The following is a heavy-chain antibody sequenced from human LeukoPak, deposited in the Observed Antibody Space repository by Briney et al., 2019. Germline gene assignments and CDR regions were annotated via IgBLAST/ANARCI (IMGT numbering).Heavy chain of an antibody. Sequence: GSLRLSCAASGFTFTTYGMHWVRQAPGTGLEWVAVISYDGSHEYYVDSVRGRFTISRDNSKNTLYLQMDSLTPEDTAMYYCAIGPHKHLRPSSSAWDGGDYWGQGTLVTVSS. CDR3: AIGPHKHLRPSSSAWDGGDY. D-gene: IGHD6-19*01. CDR2: ISYDGSHE. J-gene: IGHJ4*02. CDR1: GFTFTTYG. V-gene: IGHV3-30*03.